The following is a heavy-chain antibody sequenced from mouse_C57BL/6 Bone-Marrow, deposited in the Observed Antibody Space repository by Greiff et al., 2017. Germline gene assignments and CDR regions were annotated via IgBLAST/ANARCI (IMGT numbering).Heavy chain of an antibody. Sequence: VQLVESGAELVRPGASVKLSCKASGYTFTDYYINWVKQRPGQGLEWIARIYPGSGNTYYNAKFKGKATLTAEKSSSTAYMQLSSLTSEDSAVYFCAREGYYYGSSPYWYYDVWGTGTTVTVSS. CDR1: GYTFTDYY. CDR2: IYPGSGNT. J-gene: IGHJ1*03. CDR3: AREGYYYGSSPYWYYDV. V-gene: IGHV1-76*01. D-gene: IGHD1-1*01.